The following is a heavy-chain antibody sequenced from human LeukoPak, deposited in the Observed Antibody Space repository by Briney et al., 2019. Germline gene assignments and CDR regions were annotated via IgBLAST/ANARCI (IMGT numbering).Heavy chain of an antibody. D-gene: IGHD6-19*01. CDR3: ARQVAGTPYFDY. CDR2: IYTSGST. CDR1: GGSISSGSYY. V-gene: IGHV4-61*02. J-gene: IGHJ4*02. Sequence: PSQTLSLTCTVSGGSISSGSYYWSWIRQPAGKGLEWIGRIYTSGSTNYNPSLKSRVTISVDTSMNQFSLKLSSVTAADTAVYYCARQVAGTPYFDYWGQGTLVTVSS.